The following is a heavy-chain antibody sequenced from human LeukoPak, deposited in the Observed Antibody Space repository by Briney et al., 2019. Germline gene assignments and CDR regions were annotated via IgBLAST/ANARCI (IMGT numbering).Heavy chain of an antibody. CDR3: AREPRVPFGMDV. D-gene: IGHD3-10*01. CDR2: INPHSGAT. V-gene: IGHV1-2*02. J-gene: IGHJ6*02. CDR1: AYLFTSYY. Sequence: ASVTVSCKASAYLFTSYYIHWVRQAPGQGLEWMGWINPHSGATEFAQTFRGRVTLTRDTSVATAYMEMNGLQSDDTAVYYCAREPRVPFGMDVWGQGTTVTVS.